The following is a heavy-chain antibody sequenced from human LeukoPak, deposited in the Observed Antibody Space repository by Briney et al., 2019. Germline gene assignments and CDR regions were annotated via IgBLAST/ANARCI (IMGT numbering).Heavy chain of an antibody. V-gene: IGHV1-46*01. CDR1: GYTFTSYY. CDR3: ARNRRDPTYYYDSSGYYFDY. CDR2: INPSGGST. D-gene: IGHD3-22*01. Sequence: ASVKVSCKASGYTFTSYYMHWVRQAPGQGLEWMGIINPSGGSTSYAQKFQGRVTMTRDMSTSTVYMELSSLGSEDTAVYYCARNRRDPTYYYDSSGYYFDYWGQGTLVTVSS. J-gene: IGHJ4*02.